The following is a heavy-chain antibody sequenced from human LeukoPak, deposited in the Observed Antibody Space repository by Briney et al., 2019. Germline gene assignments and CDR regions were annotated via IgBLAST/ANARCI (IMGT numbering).Heavy chain of an antibody. Sequence: SETLSLTCTVSGGSISSYYWSWIRQPPGKGLEWIGYIYYSGSTYYNPSLKSRVTISVDTSKNQFSLKLSSVTAADTAVYYCARAPVMITFGGVIVARYYYFDYWGQGTLVTVSS. D-gene: IGHD3-16*02. CDR1: GGSISSYY. J-gene: IGHJ4*02. CDR3: ARAPVMITFGGVIVARYYYFDY. CDR2: IYYSGST. V-gene: IGHV4-59*12.